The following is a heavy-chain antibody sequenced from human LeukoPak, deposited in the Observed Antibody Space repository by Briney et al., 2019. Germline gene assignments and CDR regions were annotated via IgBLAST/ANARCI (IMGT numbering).Heavy chain of an antibody. CDR1: GYTFTGYY. D-gene: IGHD5-12*01. Sequence: ASVKVSCKASGYTFTGYYMHWVRQAPGQGLEWMGWINPNSGGTNYAQKFQGWVTMTRDTSISTAYMELSRLRSDDTAVYYCARSRGGYSGYDTATAYWYFDLWGRGTLVTVSS. CDR3: ARSRGGYSGYDTATAYWYFDL. V-gene: IGHV1-2*04. CDR2: INPNSGGT. J-gene: IGHJ2*01.